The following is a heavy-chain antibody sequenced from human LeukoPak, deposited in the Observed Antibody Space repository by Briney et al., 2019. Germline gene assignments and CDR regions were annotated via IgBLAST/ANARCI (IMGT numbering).Heavy chain of an antibody. Sequence: GASVKVSCKASGYTFTGYYMHWVRQAPGQGLEWMGRINPNSGGTNYAQKFQGRVTMTRDTSISTAYMELSRLRSDDTAVYYCAREPIAVAAIDYWGQGTLVTVSS. CDR2: INPNSGGT. D-gene: IGHD6-19*01. V-gene: IGHV1-2*06. J-gene: IGHJ4*02. CDR3: AREPIAVAAIDY. CDR1: GYTFTGYY.